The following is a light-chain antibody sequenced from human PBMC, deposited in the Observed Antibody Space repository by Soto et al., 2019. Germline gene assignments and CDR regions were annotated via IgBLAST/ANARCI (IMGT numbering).Light chain of an antibody. Sequence: EIVLTQSPGTLSLSPGERATLSCRASQSVTSSYLAWYQQKPGQAPRLLIYAASSRASAIPDRFSGGGSGTDFTLTISRLEPADFAVYYCQQYGRSPLTFGGGTKVDIK. J-gene: IGKJ4*01. V-gene: IGKV3-20*01. CDR2: AAS. CDR3: QQYGRSPLT. CDR1: QSVTSSY.